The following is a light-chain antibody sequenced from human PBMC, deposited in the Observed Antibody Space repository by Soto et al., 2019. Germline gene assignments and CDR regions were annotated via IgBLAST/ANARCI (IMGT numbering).Light chain of an antibody. Sequence: EIVLTQSPGTLSLSPGERATLSCMASQSVNRYLAWYQHRPGQAPRLLIYDAFNRATGVPARFTGSGSGTDFTLTISSLEPEDSAVYYCQQRSNWPPWTFGQGTKVDIK. CDR2: DAF. CDR3: QQRSNWPPWT. V-gene: IGKV3-11*01. CDR1: QSVNRY. J-gene: IGKJ1*01.